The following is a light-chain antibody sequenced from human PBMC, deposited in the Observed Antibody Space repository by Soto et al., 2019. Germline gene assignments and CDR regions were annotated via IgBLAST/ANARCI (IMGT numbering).Light chain of an antibody. CDR2: GTF. Sequence: EIVLTQFPGTLSLSPGEGATLSCRASKSVSESLLAWYQRRPGQAPSFLIYGTFNRATGVPDRVSGSGSGTDFTLTISRLEPEDFAVYFCHQYSSSHRTFGQGTRLDIK. CDR3: HQYSSSHRT. V-gene: IGKV3-20*01. CDR1: KSVSESL. J-gene: IGKJ5*01.